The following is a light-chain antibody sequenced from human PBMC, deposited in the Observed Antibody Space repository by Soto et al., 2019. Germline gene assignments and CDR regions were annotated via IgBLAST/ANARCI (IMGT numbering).Light chain of an antibody. Sequence: QTVVTQETSFSVSPGGTVTLTCGLSSGSVSTSYYPSWYQQTPGQAPRTLIYGTNTRSSGVPDRFSGSILGNKAALTVTGAQADDESDYYCVLYMGSGIRVFGGGTKLTVL. CDR3: VLYMGSGIRV. CDR2: GTN. J-gene: IGLJ3*02. V-gene: IGLV8-61*01. CDR1: SGSVSTSYY.